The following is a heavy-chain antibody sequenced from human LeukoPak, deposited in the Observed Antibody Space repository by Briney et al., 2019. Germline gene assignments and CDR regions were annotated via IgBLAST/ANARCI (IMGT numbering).Heavy chain of an antibody. D-gene: IGHD3-9*01. J-gene: IGHJ3*02. CDR2: ISAYNGNT. Sequence: ASVKVSCKASGYTFTSYGISWVRQAPGQGLEWMGWISAYNGNTNYAQKLQGRVTMTTDTSTSTAYMELRSLRSDDTAVYYCARSGVLRYFDWLSSLDAFDIWGQGTMVTVSS. V-gene: IGHV1-18*01. CDR3: ARSGVLRYFDWLSSLDAFDI. CDR1: GYTFTSYG.